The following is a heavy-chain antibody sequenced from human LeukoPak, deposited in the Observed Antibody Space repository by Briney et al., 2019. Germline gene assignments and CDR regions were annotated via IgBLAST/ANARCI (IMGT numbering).Heavy chain of an antibody. V-gene: IGHV3-30-3*01. D-gene: IGHD1-26*01. J-gene: IGHJ1*01. CDR2: ISYDGSNK. CDR3: ARDQVVGATPGYFQH. CDR1: GFTFSSYA. Sequence: GGSLRLSCAASGFTFSSYAMHWVRQAPGKGLEWMAVISYDGSNKYYADSVKGRFTISRDNSKNTLYLQMNSLRAEDTAVYYCARDQVVGATPGYFQHWGQGTLVTVSS.